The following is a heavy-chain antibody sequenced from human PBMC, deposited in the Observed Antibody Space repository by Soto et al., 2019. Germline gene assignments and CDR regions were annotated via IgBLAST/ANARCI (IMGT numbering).Heavy chain of an antibody. J-gene: IGHJ4*02. V-gene: IGHV4-59*01. CDR2: IYYSGRT. D-gene: IGHD3-10*01. CDR3: AADYASGSWRFDY. Sequence: PSETLSLTCTVSTAPMSSYSWSWIRQPPGKGLEWIGYIYYSGRTTYNPSLKSRLTISLDTSKNQFSLRLTSVTAADTAVYYCAADYASGSWRFDYWGQGALVTVLL. CDR1: TAPMSSYS.